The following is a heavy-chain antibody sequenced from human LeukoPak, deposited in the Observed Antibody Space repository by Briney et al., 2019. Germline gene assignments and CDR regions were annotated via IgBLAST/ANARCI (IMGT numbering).Heavy chain of an antibody. D-gene: IGHD3-22*01. CDR1: GFTFSSYA. J-gene: IGHJ4*02. V-gene: IGHV4-34*01. CDR2: TNHSGST. CDR3: ARGLGSSGYLDY. Sequence: GSLRLSCAASGFTFSSYAMSRIRQPPGKGLEWIGETNHSGSTNYNPSLKSRVTISVDTSKNQFSLKLSSVTAADTAVYYCARGLGSSGYLDYWGQGTLVTVSS.